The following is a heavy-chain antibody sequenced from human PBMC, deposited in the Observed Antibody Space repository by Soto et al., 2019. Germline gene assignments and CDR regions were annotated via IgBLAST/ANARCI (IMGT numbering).Heavy chain of an antibody. J-gene: IGHJ6*02. CDR1: GYTFTGYY. CDR3: ARMRVPCISVGGSTGCYIHGIDA. V-gene: IGHV1-2*04. D-gene: IGHD2-2*02. CDR2: INPNSGGT. Sequence: ASVKVSCKASGYTFTGYYMHWVRHAPGQGLEWMGWINPNSGGTNYAQKFQGWVTMTRDTSISTAYMELSRLRSDDTAVYHCARMRVPCISVGGSTGCYIHGIDAWGRGTTVTVSS.